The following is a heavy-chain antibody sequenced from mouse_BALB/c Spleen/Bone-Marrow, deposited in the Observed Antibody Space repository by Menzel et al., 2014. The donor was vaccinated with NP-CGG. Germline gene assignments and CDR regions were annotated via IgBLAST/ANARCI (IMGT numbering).Heavy chain of an antibody. CDR2: IYPGDGST. CDR1: GYTFTSYD. V-gene: IGHV1S56*01. Sequence: VQLVESGPELVKPGALVKISCKASGYTFTSYDINWVQQRPGQGLEWIGWIYPGDGSTKYNEKFKGKATLTADKSSSTAYMQLSILASENSAVYFCARSGDSSGYALADWGQGTLVTVSA. D-gene: IGHD3-2*01. CDR3: ARSGDSSGYALAD. J-gene: IGHJ3*01.